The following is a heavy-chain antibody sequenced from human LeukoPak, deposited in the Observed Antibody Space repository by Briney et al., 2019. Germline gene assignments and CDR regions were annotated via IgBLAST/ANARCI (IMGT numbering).Heavy chain of an antibody. V-gene: IGHV4-34*01. CDR2: INQSGAT. J-gene: IGHJ4*02. CDR3: ARYVPVKTGPTRASFDY. D-gene: IGHD1-1*01. CDR1: GGSFNDYD. Sequence: SETLSLTCSVYGGSFNDYDWSWVRQAPGRGLQWIGEINQSGATNCDPSLKSRVTMSIDTSKRQFSLSLRSVTAADTAVYFCARYVPVKTGPTRASFDYWGQGILVSVSS.